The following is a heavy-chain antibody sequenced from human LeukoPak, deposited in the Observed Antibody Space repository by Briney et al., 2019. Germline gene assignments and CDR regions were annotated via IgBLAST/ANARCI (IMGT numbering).Heavy chain of an antibody. CDR3: ARDSDSSGWGPFDY. J-gene: IGHJ4*02. Sequence: ASVKVSCKASGYTFTSYGISWVRQAPGQGLEWMGWISAYNGNTNYAQKLQGRVTMTTDTSTSTAYMELRSLRSDDTAVYYCARDSDSSGWGPFDYWGQGTLVTVSS. V-gene: IGHV1-18*01. CDR1: GYTFTSYG. CDR2: ISAYNGNT. D-gene: IGHD6-19*01.